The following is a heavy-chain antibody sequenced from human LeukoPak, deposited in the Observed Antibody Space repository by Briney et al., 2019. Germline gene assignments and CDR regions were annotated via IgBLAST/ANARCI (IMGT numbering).Heavy chain of an antibody. J-gene: IGHJ4*02. CDR3: ARALTTSWYYFDY. CDR2: ISSSGTTI. D-gene: IGHD2-2*01. Sequence: PGGSLRRSCAASGFTFISYEMNWVRQAPGKGLEWVSYISSSGTTIHYADSVKGRFTISRDNAKNSLYLQMNSLRAEDTAVYYCARALTTSWYYFDYWGQGTLVTVSS. V-gene: IGHV3-48*03. CDR1: GFTFISYE.